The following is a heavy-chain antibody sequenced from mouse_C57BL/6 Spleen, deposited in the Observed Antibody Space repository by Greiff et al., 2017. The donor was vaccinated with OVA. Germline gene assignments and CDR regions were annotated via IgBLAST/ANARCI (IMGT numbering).Heavy chain of an antibody. CDR1: GYTFTSYW. CDR2: IHPNSGST. D-gene: IGHD1-1*01. V-gene: IGHV1-64*01. J-gene: IGHJ1*03. CDR3: ARGYYGSSYGYFDV. Sequence: VQLQQSGAELVKPGASVKLSCKASGYTFTSYWMHWVKQRPGQGLEWIGMIHPNSGSTNYNEKFKSKATLTVDKSSSTAYMQLSSLTSEDSAVYYCARGYYGSSYGYFDVWGTGTTVTVSS.